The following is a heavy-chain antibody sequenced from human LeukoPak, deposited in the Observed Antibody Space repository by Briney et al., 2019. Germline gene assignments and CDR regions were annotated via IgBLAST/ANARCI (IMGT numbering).Heavy chain of an antibody. Sequence: SETLSLTCTVSGGSLSSGGYYWSWIRQPPGKGLEWIGYIYQSGSTYYNPSLKSRVTISVDRSKNYFSLKLSSVTAADTAVYYCASCGGDCPYWGQGTLVTVSS. D-gene: IGHD2-21*02. CDR1: GGSLSSGGYY. V-gene: IGHV4-30-2*01. CDR2: IYQSGST. J-gene: IGHJ4*02. CDR3: ASCGGDCPY.